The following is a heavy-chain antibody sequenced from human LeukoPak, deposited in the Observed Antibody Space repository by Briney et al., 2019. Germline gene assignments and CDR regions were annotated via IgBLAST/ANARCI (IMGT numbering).Heavy chain of an antibody. V-gene: IGHV3-7*01. CDR3: ATYSSLNRREFQY. CDR2: IKQDGSEK. Sequence: GGSLRLSCAASGFTFSSYWMSWVRQAPGKGLEWVANIKQDGSEKYYVDSVKGRFTISRDNAKNSLYLQMNSLRAEDAAVYYCATYSSLNRREFQYWGQGTLLTVSS. CDR1: GFTFSSYW. J-gene: IGHJ1*01. D-gene: IGHD3-22*01.